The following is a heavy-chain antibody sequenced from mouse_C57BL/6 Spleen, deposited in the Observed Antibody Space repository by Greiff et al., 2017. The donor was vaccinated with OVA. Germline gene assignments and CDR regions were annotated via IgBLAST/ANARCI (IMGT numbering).Heavy chain of an antibody. CDR1: GYTFTSYW. Sequence: QVQLQQPGAELVKPGASVKMSCKASGYTFTSYWITWVKQRPGHGLEWIGDIFPGSGSTNYNEKFKSKATLTVDTSSRTAYMQLSSLTSEDSAVYYCARREPRFAYWGQGTLVTVSA. CDR3: ARREPRFAY. CDR2: IFPGSGST. V-gene: IGHV1-55*01. J-gene: IGHJ3*01.